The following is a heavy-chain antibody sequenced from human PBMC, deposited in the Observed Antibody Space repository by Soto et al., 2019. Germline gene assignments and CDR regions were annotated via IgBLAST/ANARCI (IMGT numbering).Heavy chain of an antibody. CDR3: ARGGGGIVPAAIEGYYYYGMDV. J-gene: IGHJ6*02. CDR2: ISSSSSYI. Sequence: LRLSCAASGFTFSSYSMNWVRQAPGEGLEWVSSISSSSSYIYYADSVKGRFTISRDNAKNSLYLQMNSLRAEDTAVYYCARGGGGIVPAAIEGYYYYGMDVWGQGTTVTVS. CDR1: GFTFSSYS. V-gene: IGHV3-21*01. D-gene: IGHD2-2*01.